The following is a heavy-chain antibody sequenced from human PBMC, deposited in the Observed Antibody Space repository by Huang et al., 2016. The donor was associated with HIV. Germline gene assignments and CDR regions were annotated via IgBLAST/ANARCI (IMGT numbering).Heavy chain of an antibody. CDR2: INHAGVT. Sequence: QVQLEQWGAGLLKPSETLSLTCAVYGGSFSGYFWNWIRQSPGKGLGWIGQINHAGVTDYNPSLKSRATKSVDTSKNQFSLKLTSVTAAETASYYCAREIMISFGGPFDSWGHGNLVTVSS. J-gene: IGHJ5*01. CDR1: GGSFSGYF. V-gene: IGHV4-34*02. D-gene: IGHD3-16*01. CDR3: AREIMISFGGPFDS.